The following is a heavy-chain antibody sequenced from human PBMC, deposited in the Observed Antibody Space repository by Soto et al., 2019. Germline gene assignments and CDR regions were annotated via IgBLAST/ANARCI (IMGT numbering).Heavy chain of an antibody. CDR1: GFTFDPIA. J-gene: IGHJ1*01. CDR3: AKDPACFFSRGSSPSIYFRSQH. Sequence: GGSLRIACAASGFTFDPIALSWVRQAPGEGLEWVSGIVGSGGRTYYADSVKGRFTISRDNSKNTVYLQMSSLRAEDTAMYYCAKDPACFFSRGSSPSIYFRSQH. D-gene: IGHD1-26*01. V-gene: IGHV3-23*01. CDR2: IVGSGGRT.